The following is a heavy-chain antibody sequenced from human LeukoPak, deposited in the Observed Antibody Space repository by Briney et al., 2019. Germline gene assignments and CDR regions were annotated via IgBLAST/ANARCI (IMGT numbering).Heavy chain of an antibody. CDR3: ATDSNYWGPDPTVYYYMDV. D-gene: IGHD7-27*01. CDR2: FDPEDGET. Sequence: ASVKVSCKVSGYTLTELSMHWVRQAPGKGLEWMGGFDPEDGETIYAQKFQGRVTMTEDTSTDTAYMELSSLRSEDTAVYYCATDSNYWGPDPTVYYYMDVWGKGTTVTVSS. J-gene: IGHJ6*03. V-gene: IGHV1-24*01. CDR1: GYTLTELS.